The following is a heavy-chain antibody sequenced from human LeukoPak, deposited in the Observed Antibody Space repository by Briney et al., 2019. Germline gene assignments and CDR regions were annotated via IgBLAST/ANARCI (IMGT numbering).Heavy chain of an antibody. CDR2: IDPSDSYT. Sequence: GESLKISCKGSGYSFTSYWISWVRQMPGKGLEWMGRIDPSDSYTNYSPSFQGHDTISADKSISTAYLQWSSLKASDTAMYYCARLLPTSSAHPGVDYWGQGTLVTVSS. V-gene: IGHV5-10-1*01. D-gene: IGHD2-2*01. CDR1: GYSFTSYW. J-gene: IGHJ4*02. CDR3: ARLLPTSSAHPGVDY.